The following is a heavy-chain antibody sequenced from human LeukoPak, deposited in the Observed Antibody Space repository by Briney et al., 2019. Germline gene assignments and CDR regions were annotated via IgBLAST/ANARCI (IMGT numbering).Heavy chain of an antibody. CDR1: GGSISSYY. CDR2: IYYSGST. J-gene: IGHJ4*02. V-gene: IGHV4-59*01. D-gene: IGHD3-3*01. CDR3: ASGVVTKIFDY. Sequence: SETLSLTCTVSGGSISSYYWSWTRQPPGEGLEWIGYIYYSGSTNYNPSLKSRVTISVDTSKNQFSLKLSSVTAADTAVYYCASGVVTKIFDYWGQGTLVTVSS.